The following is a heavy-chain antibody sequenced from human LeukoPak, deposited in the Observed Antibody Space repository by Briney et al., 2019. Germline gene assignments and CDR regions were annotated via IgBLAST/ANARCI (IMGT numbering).Heavy chain of an antibody. V-gene: IGHV1-18*01. CDR1: GYTFTSYD. J-gene: IGHJ6*03. CDR3: ARGGGEYSSSSNYYYYMDV. D-gene: IGHD6-6*01. CDR2: ISTYNGNT. Sequence: ASVKVSCKASGYTFTSYDISWVRQAPGQGLEWMGWISTYNGNTNYAQNLQGRVTMTTDTSTTAAYMELRSLRSDDTAMYYCARGGGEYSSSSNYYYYMDVWGKGTTVTVSS.